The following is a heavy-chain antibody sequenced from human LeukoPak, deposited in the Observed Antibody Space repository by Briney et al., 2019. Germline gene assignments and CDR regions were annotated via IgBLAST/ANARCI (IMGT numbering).Heavy chain of an antibody. V-gene: IGHV3-30-3*01. CDR2: ISYDGSNI. Sequence: GRSLRLSCEASGFTFSHYAMHWVRQSPGKGLEWVALISYDGSNIQYADSVKGRFTISRDNSKNTLYLQMNSLRAEDTAVYYCARALYYYDSSGYYYFDYWGQGTLVTVSS. CDR1: GFTFSHYA. D-gene: IGHD3-22*01. J-gene: IGHJ4*02. CDR3: ARALYYYDSSGYYYFDY.